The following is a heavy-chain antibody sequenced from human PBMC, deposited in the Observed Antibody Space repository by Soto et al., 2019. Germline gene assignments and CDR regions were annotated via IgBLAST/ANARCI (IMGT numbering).Heavy chain of an antibody. CDR1: GFTFSHVW. Sequence: EVQLVESGGGLEKPWGSLRLSCAASGFTFSHVWMSWVRQAPGKGLEWVGRIKRKIDGETIDYAAPGKGRFTISRDDSKDKLYLQMNSLKNEDTAVYYCATEASCSSTHCPRAFDIWGLGTVVTVSS. CDR2: IKRKIDGETI. V-gene: IGHV3-15*01. J-gene: IGHJ3*02. CDR3: ATEASCSSTHCPRAFDI. D-gene: IGHD2-2*01.